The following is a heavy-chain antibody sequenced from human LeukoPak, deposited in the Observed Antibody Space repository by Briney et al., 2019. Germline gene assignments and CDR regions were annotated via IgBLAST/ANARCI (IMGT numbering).Heavy chain of an antibody. V-gene: IGHV4-59*01. D-gene: IGHD5-18*01. Sequence: SETLSLTCTVSGGSISSYNWSWIRQPPGKGLEWIGYIYYSGSTNYNPSLKSRVTISVDTSKNQFSLKLSSVTAADTAVYYCARGYSYGQKPFNDIWGQGTMVTVSS. CDR1: GGSISSYN. CDR3: ARGYSYGQKPFNDI. CDR2: IYYSGST. J-gene: IGHJ3*02.